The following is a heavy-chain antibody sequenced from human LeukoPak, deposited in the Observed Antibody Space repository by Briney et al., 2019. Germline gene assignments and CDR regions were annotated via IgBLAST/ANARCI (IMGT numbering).Heavy chain of an antibody. J-gene: IGHJ5*02. Sequence: VASVNVSCKASGYTFTSYDINGVRQATGQGLEWMGWMNPNSGNTGYAQKFQGRVTITRNTSISTAYMELSSLRSEDTAVYYCARDSAVAGRVSRFDPWGQGTLVTVSS. D-gene: IGHD6-19*01. V-gene: IGHV1-8*03. CDR2: MNPNSGNT. CDR1: GYTFTSYD. CDR3: ARDSAVAGRVSRFDP.